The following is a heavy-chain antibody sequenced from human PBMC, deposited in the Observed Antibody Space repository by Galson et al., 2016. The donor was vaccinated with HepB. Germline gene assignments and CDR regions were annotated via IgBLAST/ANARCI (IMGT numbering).Heavy chain of an antibody. CDR2: IYYSGKT. Sequence: ETLSLTCNVSGGSISNRSYFWAWIRQPPGKGLEWIATIYYSGKTYNSPSLKSRVTISVDTSKNQFSLRLSSVTAADTAVYYCARDGDTGHYFDYWSQGTLVTVSS. V-gene: IGHV4-39*07. CDR3: ARDGDTGHYFDY. CDR1: GGSISNRSYF. J-gene: IGHJ4*02. D-gene: IGHD5-18*01.